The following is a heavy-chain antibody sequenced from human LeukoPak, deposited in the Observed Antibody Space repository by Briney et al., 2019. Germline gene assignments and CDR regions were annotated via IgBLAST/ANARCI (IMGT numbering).Heavy chain of an antibody. CDR1: GYTFTSYA. CDR3: ARPGYDILTGYYSVY. CDR2: IIPIFGTA. V-gene: IGHV1-69*13. J-gene: IGHJ4*02. D-gene: IGHD3-9*01. Sequence: ASVKVSCKASGYTFTSYAMNWVRQAPGQGLEWMGGIIPIFGTANYAQKFQGRVTITADESTSTAYMELSSLRSEDTAVYYCARPGYDILTGYYSVYWGQGTLVTVSS.